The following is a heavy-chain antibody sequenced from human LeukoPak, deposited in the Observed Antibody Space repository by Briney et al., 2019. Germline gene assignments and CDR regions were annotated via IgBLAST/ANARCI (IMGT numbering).Heavy chain of an antibody. Sequence: SETLSLTCSVSGGSISSYYWGWIRQPPGKGLEWIGTIYYSGSTYYNSSLTSRVTISVDTSKNQFSLKLSSVTAADTAVYYCARHKDYYYSYMDVWGKGTTVTISS. V-gene: IGHV4-39*01. CDR1: GGSISSYY. CDR2: IYYSGST. CDR3: ARHKDYYYSYMDV. J-gene: IGHJ6*03.